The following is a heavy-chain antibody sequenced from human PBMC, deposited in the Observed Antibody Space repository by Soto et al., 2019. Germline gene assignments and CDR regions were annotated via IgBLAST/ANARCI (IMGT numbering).Heavy chain of an antibody. CDR3: ARGGGGYDYVWGSYRPFDF. CDR1: GESLRDYY. Sequence: QVQLQQWGAGLLKPSETLSLTCAVYGESLRDYYWSWIRQPPGKGLEWMGEINHSGSTNYSPSLKSRVSISIDKSKKQFSLKVTSVTAADTAVYYCARGGGGYDYVWGSYRPFDFWGQGTLVTVSS. J-gene: IGHJ4*02. V-gene: IGHV4-34*01. D-gene: IGHD3-16*02. CDR2: INHSGST.